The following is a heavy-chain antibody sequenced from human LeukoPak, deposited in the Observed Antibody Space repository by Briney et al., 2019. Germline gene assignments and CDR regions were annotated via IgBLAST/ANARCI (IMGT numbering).Heavy chain of an antibody. J-gene: IGHJ4*02. V-gene: IGHV3-23*01. CDR3: ANYRKPQGLDY. CDR2: ISSNGADT. Sequence: GGSLRLSCAVSRFAFSTYAMTWVRQAPGQGLEYVSTISSNGADTYYADSVKGRFTISRDDSKNTLYLQMTSLRVEDTAVYYCANYRKPQGLDYWGQGTLVTVSS. CDR1: RFAFSTYA. D-gene: IGHD1-14*01.